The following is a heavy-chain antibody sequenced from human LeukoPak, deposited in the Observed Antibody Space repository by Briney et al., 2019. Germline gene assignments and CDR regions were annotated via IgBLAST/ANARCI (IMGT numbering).Heavy chain of an antibody. Sequence: ASVKVSCKASGYTFTSYYMHWVRQAPGQGLEWMGIINPSGGSTNYAQKFQGRVTMTRDMSTSTVYMELSSLRSEDTAVYYCARDGYYYDSSGYLNWFDPWGQGTLVTVSS. V-gene: IGHV1-46*01. CDR3: ARDGYYYDSSGYLNWFDP. D-gene: IGHD3-22*01. CDR2: INPSGGST. CDR1: GYTFTSYY. J-gene: IGHJ5*02.